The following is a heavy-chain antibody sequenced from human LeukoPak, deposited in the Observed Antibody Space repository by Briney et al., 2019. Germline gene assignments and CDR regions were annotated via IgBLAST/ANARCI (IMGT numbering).Heavy chain of an antibody. Sequence: GGSLRLSCAASGFTFSKAWMSWVRQAPGKGLEWVGRIKSKTDGETTNYAAPVKGRFTISRDDSKNTVSLQMNSLKSEDTAVYFCTTGTTTAASWGQGTLVTVSS. CDR1: GFTFSKAW. D-gene: IGHD4-11*01. CDR2: IKSKTDGETT. CDR3: TTGTTTAAS. J-gene: IGHJ4*02. V-gene: IGHV3-15*01.